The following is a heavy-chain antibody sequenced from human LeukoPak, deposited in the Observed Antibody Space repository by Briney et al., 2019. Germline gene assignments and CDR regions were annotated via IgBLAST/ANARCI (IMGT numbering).Heavy chain of an antibody. Sequence: VGSLPVSRAASGFTFSSYEMNWVRQAPGKGLEWVSYISSSGSTIYYADSVKGRFTISRDNAKNSLYLQMNSLRAEDTAVYYCARDCLRGYSSSIDAFDIWGQGTMVTVSS. D-gene: IGHD6-13*01. V-gene: IGHV3-48*03. J-gene: IGHJ3*02. CDR1: GFTFSSYE. CDR3: ARDCLRGYSSSIDAFDI. CDR2: ISSSGSTI.